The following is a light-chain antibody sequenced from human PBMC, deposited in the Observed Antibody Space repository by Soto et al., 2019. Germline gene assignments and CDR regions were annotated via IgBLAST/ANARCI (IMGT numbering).Light chain of an antibody. CDR2: AAS. CDR1: QNIIFY. CDR3: QQSYTTPVYS. V-gene: IGKV1-39*01. Sequence: DIQMTQSASSLSASVGDRVTITWGASQNIIFYLNWYQHKPGKAPKLLVYAASNLQSGVPSRFSGSGSATDFTLTISSLQPEDFATYFCQQSYTTPVYSFGQGTKVDIK. J-gene: IGKJ2*01.